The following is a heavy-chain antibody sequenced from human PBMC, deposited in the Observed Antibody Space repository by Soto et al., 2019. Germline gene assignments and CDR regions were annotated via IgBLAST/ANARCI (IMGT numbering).Heavy chain of an antibody. CDR1: GGSVSSGSYY. V-gene: IGHV4-61*01. CDR2: IYYSGST. CDR3: ARWGLSVAGRGHYYYGMDV. J-gene: IGHJ6*02. D-gene: IGHD6-19*01. Sequence: SETLSLTCTVSGGSVSSGSYYWSWIRQPPGKGLEWIGYIYYSGSTNYNPSLKSRVTISVDTSKNQFSLKLSSVTAADTAVYYCARWGLSVAGRGHYYYGMDVWGQGTTVTVSS.